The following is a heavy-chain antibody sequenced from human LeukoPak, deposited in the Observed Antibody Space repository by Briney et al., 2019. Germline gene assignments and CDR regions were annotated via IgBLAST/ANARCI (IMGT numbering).Heavy chain of an antibody. CDR3: AKDLGGITMIVVVNHDAFDI. Sequence: GGSLRLSCAASGFTFSSYWMHWVRQAPGKGLVWVSRINSDGSSTSYADSVKGRFTISRDNAKNTLYLQMNSLRAEDTAVYYCAKDLGGITMIVVVNHDAFDIWGQGTMVTVSS. V-gene: IGHV3-74*01. J-gene: IGHJ3*02. CDR1: GFTFSSYW. CDR2: INSDGSST. D-gene: IGHD3-22*01.